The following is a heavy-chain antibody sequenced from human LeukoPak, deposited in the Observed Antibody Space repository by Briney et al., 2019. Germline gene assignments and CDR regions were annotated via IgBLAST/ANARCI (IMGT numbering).Heavy chain of an antibody. D-gene: IGHD3-9*01. CDR3: ARDFDWLYRGAFDI. CDR1: GGSISSYY. J-gene: IGHJ3*02. V-gene: IGHV4-30-4*08. CDR2: IYYSGST. Sequence: SETLSLTCTVSGGSISSYYWSWIRQPPGKGLEWIGYIYYSGSTYYNPSLKSRVTISVDTSKNQFSLKLSSVTAADTAVYYCARDFDWLYRGAFDIWGQGTMVTVSS.